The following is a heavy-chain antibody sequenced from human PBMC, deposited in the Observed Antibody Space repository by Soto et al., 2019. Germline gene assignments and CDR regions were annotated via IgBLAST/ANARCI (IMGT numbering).Heavy chain of an antibody. J-gene: IGHJ4*02. CDR2: SSAYSAAA. D-gene: IGHD3-10*01. CDR3: ARGGYRGSGRAFDY. Sequence: QVQLVQSGPEVRVPGASVKVSCKASGYPFTNYGVSWVRQAPGQGLECMGWSSAYSAAANYVDKFQGRLTMTTNTSTNPSYMELTNLRSVDTAVCFCARGGYRGSGRAFDYWGQGTLVTVSS. V-gene: IGHV1-18*01. CDR1: GYPFTNYG.